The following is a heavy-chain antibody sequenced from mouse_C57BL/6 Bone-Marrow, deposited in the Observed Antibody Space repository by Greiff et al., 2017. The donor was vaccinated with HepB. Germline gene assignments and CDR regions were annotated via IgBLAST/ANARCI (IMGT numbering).Heavy chain of an antibody. CDR1: GFSLTSYG. CDR3: ARRTTALGGAMDY. D-gene: IGHD1-2*01. V-gene: IGHV2-2*01. CDR2: IWSGGST. Sequence: QVQLKESGPGLVQPSQSLSITCTVSGFSLTSYGVHWVRQSPGKGLEWLGVIWSGGSTDYNAAFISRLSISKDNSKSQVFFKMNRLQADDTAIYYCARRTTALGGAMDYWGQGTSVTVSS. J-gene: IGHJ4*01.